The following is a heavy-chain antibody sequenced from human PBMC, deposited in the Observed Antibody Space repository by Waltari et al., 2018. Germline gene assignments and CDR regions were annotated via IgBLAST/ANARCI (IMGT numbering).Heavy chain of an antibody. CDR3: TRGGRDSSWYWRD. V-gene: IGHV3-7*01. Sequence: EVQLVESGGGLAQPGGSLRLSCAAAGPGFSNYGMTWFRQASGKGPEWVANIKQDGSEKYYMDSVKGRFTISRDNAKNSLYLQMNNLRVEDTAVYYCTRGGRDSSWYWRDWGQGTLVTVSS. CDR1: GPGFSNYG. J-gene: IGHJ4*02. D-gene: IGHD6-13*01. CDR2: IKQDGSEK.